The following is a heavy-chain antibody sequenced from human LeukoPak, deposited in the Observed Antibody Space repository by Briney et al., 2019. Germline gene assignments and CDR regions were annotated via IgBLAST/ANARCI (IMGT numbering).Heavy chain of an antibody. CDR1: GFTFSSYS. CDR2: ISTTSSHI. CDR3: ARGIVATTAFDY. D-gene: IGHD5-12*01. Sequence: GPLRLSCAASGFTFSSYSMNWVRQAPGKGLEWVSSISTTSSHIYYADSVKGRFTISRDNAKNSLYLQMNSLRAEDMAVYYCARGIVATTAFDYWGQGTLVTVSS. J-gene: IGHJ4*02. V-gene: IGHV3-21*01.